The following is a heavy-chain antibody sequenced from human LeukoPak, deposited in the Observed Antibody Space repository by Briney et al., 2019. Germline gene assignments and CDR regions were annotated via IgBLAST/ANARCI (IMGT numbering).Heavy chain of an antibody. V-gene: IGHV4-34*01. Sequence: SETLSLTCAVYGGSFSGYYWSWIRQPPGKGLEWIGEINHSGSTNYNPPLKSRVTISVDTSKNQFSLKLSSVTAADTAVYYCASFGYCSSTSCYNYWGQGTLVTVSS. CDR3: ASFGYCSSTSCYNY. CDR2: INHSGST. CDR1: GGSFSGYY. D-gene: IGHD2-2*02. J-gene: IGHJ4*02.